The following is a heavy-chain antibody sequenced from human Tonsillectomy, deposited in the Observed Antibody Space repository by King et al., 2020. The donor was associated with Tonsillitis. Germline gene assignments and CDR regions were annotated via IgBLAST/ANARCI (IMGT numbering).Heavy chain of an antibody. J-gene: IGHJ4*02. CDR2: IKQDGSEK. D-gene: IGHD3-16*01. Sequence: VQLVESGGGLVQPGGSLRLSCAASGFTFSSYWMSWVRQAPGKGLEWVANIKQDGSEKYYVDSVKGRFTISRDNAKNSLYLQMNSRRDEDTGVYYWARITGRKTPPFDYWGQGTLVTVSS. CDR3: ARITGRKTPPFDY. V-gene: IGHV3-7*01. CDR1: GFTFSSYW.